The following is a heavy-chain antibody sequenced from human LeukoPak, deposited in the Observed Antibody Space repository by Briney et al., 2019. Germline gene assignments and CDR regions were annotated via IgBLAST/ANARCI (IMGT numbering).Heavy chain of an antibody. D-gene: IGHD3-3*01. J-gene: IGHJ6*03. V-gene: IGHV3-20*01. CDR1: GFTFDDYG. Sequence: GGSLRLSCAASGFTFDDYGMSWVRQAPGKGLDWVSGINWKGSSTGYADSVKGRFTISRDNAKNSLYLQMISLRAEDTALYHCAKIRFGDYYYYMDVWGKGTTVTVSS. CDR3: AKIRFGDYYYYMDV. CDR2: INWKGSST.